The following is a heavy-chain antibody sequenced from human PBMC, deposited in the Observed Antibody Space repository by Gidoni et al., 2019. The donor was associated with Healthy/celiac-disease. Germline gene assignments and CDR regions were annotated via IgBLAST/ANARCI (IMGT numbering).Heavy chain of an antibody. J-gene: IGHJ6*02. Sequence: QVQLVESGGGVVQPGRSLRLSCAASGFTCSSYGMHGVRQAPGQGLEWVAVISYDGSNKYYSDSVKGRFTISRDNSKNTLYLQMNSLRAEDTAVYYCAKDASVVAIWGGMDVWGQGTTVTVSS. CDR3: AKDASVVAIWGGMDV. CDR1: GFTCSSYG. CDR2: ISYDGSNK. D-gene: IGHD3-22*01. V-gene: IGHV3-30*18.